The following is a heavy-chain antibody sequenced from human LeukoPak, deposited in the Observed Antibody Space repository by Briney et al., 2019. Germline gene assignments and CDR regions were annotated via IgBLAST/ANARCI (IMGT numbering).Heavy chain of an antibody. CDR2: ISAYNGNT. CDR3: ARDGDDTRDY. J-gene: IGHJ4*02. D-gene: IGHD3-9*01. Sequence: GPSVKASCKASGYTVTSYGISWVLQAPGQGLEWMGWISAYNGNTNYAQKLQGGVTMTTATSTSKAYMELRSLRSDDTAVYYCARDGDDTRDYWGQETLVTVSS. CDR1: GYTVTSYG. V-gene: IGHV1-18*04.